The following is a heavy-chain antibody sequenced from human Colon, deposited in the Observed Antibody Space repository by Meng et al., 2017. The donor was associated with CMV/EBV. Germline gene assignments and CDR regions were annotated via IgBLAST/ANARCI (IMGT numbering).Heavy chain of an antibody. J-gene: IGHJ4*02. CDR2: IYQSGTT. V-gene: IGHV3-53*05. D-gene: IGHD3-9*01. CDR3: AKESPLARAPFDL. Sequence: GGSLRLSCIASGFTMGSNYMSWVRQAPQKGLEWVAVIYQSGTTYYADSVRGRFTISRDNSKNTLYLQMDSLRSEDTAVYFCAKESPLARAPFDLWGQGTPVTVSS. CDR1: GFTMGSNY.